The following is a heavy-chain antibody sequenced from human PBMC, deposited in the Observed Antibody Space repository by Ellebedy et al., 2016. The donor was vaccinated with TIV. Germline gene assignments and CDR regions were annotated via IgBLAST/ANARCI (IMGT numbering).Heavy chain of an antibody. CDR2: INPSGGST. CDR1: GYTFTSYY. D-gene: IGHD1-1*01. J-gene: IGHJ3*02. V-gene: IGHV1-46*01. Sequence: AASVKVSCKASGYTFTSYYMHWVRQAPGQGLEWMGIINPSGGSTSYAQKFQGRVTMTRNTSISTAYLELSSLRSDDTAVYYCARDQIRRNDDAFDIWGQGTMVTVSS. CDR3: ARDQIRRNDDAFDI.